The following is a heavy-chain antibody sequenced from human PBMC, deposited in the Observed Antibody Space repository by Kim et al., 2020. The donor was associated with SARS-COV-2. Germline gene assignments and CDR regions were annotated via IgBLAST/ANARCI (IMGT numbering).Heavy chain of an antibody. CDR1: GFTFSDYY. J-gene: IGHJ6*02. D-gene: IGHD3-22*01. CDR2: ISSSGTTI. V-gene: IGHV3-11*04. CDR3: ARDYYDSSAYYYFAYYYYGMDV. Sequence: GGSLRLSCAASGFTFSDYYMSWIRQAPEKGLEWVSYISSSGTTIYYADSVKGRFTISRDNAKNSLYLQMNSLRAEDTAVYYCARDYYDSSAYYYFAYYYYGMDVWGQGTTVTVSS.